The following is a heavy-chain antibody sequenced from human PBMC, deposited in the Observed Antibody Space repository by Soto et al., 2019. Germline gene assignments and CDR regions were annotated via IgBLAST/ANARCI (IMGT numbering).Heavy chain of an antibody. Sequence: QVQLVESGGGVVQPGRSLTLSCAASGFTFSTYGMHWVRQAPGKGLEWVAITWADESKKYYGDSVKGRFTVSRDNSKNTLFLQMDSLRAEDTAVYYCARGRPGPISRLPNLDSWGQGTLVTVSS. J-gene: IGHJ4*02. D-gene: IGHD2-21*01. CDR1: GFTFSTYG. V-gene: IGHV3-33*01. CDR2: TWADESKK. CDR3: ARGRPGPISRLPNLDS.